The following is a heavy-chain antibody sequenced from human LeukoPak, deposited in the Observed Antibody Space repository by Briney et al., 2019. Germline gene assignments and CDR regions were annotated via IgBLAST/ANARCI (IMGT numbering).Heavy chain of an antibody. CDR1: GGSISTYY. CDR3: ATYSSGWYYDY. CDR2: VHYSGST. V-gene: IGHV4-59*01. J-gene: IGHJ4*02. D-gene: IGHD6-19*01. Sequence: SETLSLTCTVSGGSISTYYWSWIRQPPGKGLEWIGYVHYSGSTNYNPSLKSRVAISLDTSKNQFSLKLSSVTAADTAVYYCATYSSGWYYDYWGQGTLVIVSS.